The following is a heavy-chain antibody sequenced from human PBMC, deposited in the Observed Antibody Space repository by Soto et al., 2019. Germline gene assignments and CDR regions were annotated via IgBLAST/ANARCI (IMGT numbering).Heavy chain of an antibody. CDR1: GGTFSSYS. CDR3: ARGHYDFWSGYRKYNWFDP. D-gene: IGHD3-3*01. Sequence: GASVKVSCKAPGGTFSSYSISWVRQAPGQGLEWMGIINPSGGSTSYAQKFQGRVTMTRDTSTSTVYMELSSLRSEDTAVYYCARGHYDFWSGYRKYNWFDPWGQGTLVTVSS. J-gene: IGHJ5*02. CDR2: INPSGGST. V-gene: IGHV1-46*01.